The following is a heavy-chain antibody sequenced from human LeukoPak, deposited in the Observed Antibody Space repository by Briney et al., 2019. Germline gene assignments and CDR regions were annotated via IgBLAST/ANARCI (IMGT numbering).Heavy chain of an antibody. CDR3: ARRGDPRDPFDL. J-gene: IGHJ3*01. D-gene: IGHD3-16*01. CDR2: ITSHGDTT. V-gene: IGHV3-64*02. Sequence: PGGSLRLSCAASGFTLSSNYMSWVRQAPGKGLEYVSAITSHGDTTYYADSLKGRFTISRDNSKNTLYLQMGSLRPEDMAVYYCARRGDPRDPFDLWGQGTMVTVSS. CDR1: GFTLSSNY.